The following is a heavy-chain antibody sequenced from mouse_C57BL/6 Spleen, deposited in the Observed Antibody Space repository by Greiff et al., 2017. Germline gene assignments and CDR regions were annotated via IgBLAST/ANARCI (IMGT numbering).Heavy chain of an antibody. V-gene: IGHV14-2*01. CDR1: GFNIKDYY. Sequence: VQLQQSGAELVKPGASVKLSCTASGFNIKDYYMPWVKQKTEQGLEWIGRIAPEDGETKYAPKFQGKATITATTTANKAYLQLSSLTSEDTAVYYCARWDYGSSLDYWGQGTTLTVSA. J-gene: IGHJ2*01. D-gene: IGHD1-1*01. CDR3: ARWDYGSSLDY. CDR2: IAPEDGET.